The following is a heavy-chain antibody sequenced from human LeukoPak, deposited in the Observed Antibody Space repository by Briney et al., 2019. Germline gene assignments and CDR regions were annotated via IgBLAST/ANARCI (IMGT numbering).Heavy chain of an antibody. J-gene: IGHJ4*02. V-gene: IGHV1-2*02. CDR2: INPKSGGT. CDR3: VRDAIAAAGTEG. Sequence: GASVKVSCKASGYTFTGYYMHWVRQAPGQGLEWMGWINPKSGGTNYAQSFQGRVTMTRDTSISTAYMELSGLRSDDRAVYYCVRDAIAAAGTEGWGQGTLVTVSS. D-gene: IGHD6-13*01. CDR1: GYTFTGYY.